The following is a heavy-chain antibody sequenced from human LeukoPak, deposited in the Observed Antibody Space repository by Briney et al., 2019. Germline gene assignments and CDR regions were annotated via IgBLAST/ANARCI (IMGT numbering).Heavy chain of an antibody. J-gene: IGHJ3*02. Sequence: ASVKVSCKASGYTFTSYYMHWVRQAPGQGLEWMGIINPSGGSTSYAQKFQGRVTMTRDTSTSTVYMELSSLRSEDTAVYYCARERGFGGIVVVVAKNDAFDIWGQGTMVTVSS. CDR3: ARERGFGGIVVVVAKNDAFDI. V-gene: IGHV1-46*01. CDR1: GYTFTSYY. D-gene: IGHD2-15*01. CDR2: INPSGGST.